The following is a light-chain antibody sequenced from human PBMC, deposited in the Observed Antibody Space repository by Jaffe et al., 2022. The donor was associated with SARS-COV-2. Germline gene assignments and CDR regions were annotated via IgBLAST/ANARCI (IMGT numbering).Light chain of an antibody. J-gene: IGKJ1*01. CDR3: QQRSNWPPWT. CDR2: DAS. CDR1: QSVTTY. V-gene: IGKV3-11*01. Sequence: EIVLTQSPATLSLSPGERATLSCRASQSVTTYLVWYQQKPGQAPRLLIYDASNRATGIPARFSGSGSGTDFTLTISNLEPEDFAVYYCQQRSNWPPWTFGQGTKVEIK.